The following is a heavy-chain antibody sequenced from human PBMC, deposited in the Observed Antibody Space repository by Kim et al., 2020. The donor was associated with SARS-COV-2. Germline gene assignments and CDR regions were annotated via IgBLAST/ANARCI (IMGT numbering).Heavy chain of an antibody. Sequence: GGSLRLSCAASGFTFSSYGMHWVRQAPGKGLEWVAVIWYDGSNKYYPDSVKGRFTISRDNSRNTLYLQMNSLRAEDTAVYYCAKDPGYSSGWYDYWGQGTLVTVSS. CDR3: AKDPGYSSGWYDY. J-gene: IGHJ4*02. CDR1: GFTFSSYG. V-gene: IGHV3-33*06. D-gene: IGHD6-19*01. CDR2: IWYDGSNK.